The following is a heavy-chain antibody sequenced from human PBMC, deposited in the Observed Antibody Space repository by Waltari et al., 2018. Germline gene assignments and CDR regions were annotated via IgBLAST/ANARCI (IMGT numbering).Heavy chain of an antibody. D-gene: IGHD3-3*01. J-gene: IGHJ3*02. CDR2: IYTSGST. CDR1: GGSISSYY. Sequence: QVQLQESGPGLVKPSETLSLTYTVSGGSISSYYWSWIRQPAGKGLEWIGRIYTSGSTNYNPSLKSRVTMSVDTSKNQFSLKLSSVTAADTAVYYCARGGYDFWSGSFDIWGQGTMVTVSS. V-gene: IGHV4-4*07. CDR3: ARGGYDFWSGSFDI.